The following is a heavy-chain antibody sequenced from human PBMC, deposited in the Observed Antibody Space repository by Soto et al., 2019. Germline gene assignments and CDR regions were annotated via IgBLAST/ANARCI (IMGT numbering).Heavy chain of an antibody. CDR3: ARVAPYSSSWLEKVSRGGYYYYGMDV. J-gene: IGHJ6*02. V-gene: IGHV4-61*01. CDR1: GGSASSGSYY. Sequence: SETLSLTCTVSGGSASSGSYYWSWIRQPQGKGLEWIGYIYYSGSTNYNPSRKSRVTISVDTSKNQVSLKLSSVTAADTAVYYCARVAPYSSSWLEKVSRGGYYYYGMDVWGRGTTVTVSS. CDR2: IYYSGST. D-gene: IGHD6-13*01.